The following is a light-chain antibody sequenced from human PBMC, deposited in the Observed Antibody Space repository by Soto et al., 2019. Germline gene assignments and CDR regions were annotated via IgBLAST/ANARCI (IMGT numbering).Light chain of an antibody. CDR2: RNN. V-gene: IGLV1-47*01. Sequence: QSVLTQPPSASGTPGQRVTISCSGSSSNIGSNYVYWYQQLPGTAPKLLIYRNNQRPSGVPDRFSGSKSGTSASLAISGLRSEDEADYYCAAWDDSLSGSPYVFGTGTRPPS. CDR3: AAWDDSLSGSPYV. J-gene: IGLJ1*01. CDR1: SSNIGSNY.